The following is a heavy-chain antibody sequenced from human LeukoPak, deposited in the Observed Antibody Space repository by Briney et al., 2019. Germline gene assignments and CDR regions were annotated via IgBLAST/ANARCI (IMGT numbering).Heavy chain of an antibody. CDR3: AKDADYYGSGSYFDY. J-gene: IGHJ4*02. CDR2: ISGSGGST. V-gene: IGHV3-23*01. D-gene: IGHD3-10*01. Sequence: PGGSLRLSCAASGFTFSSSAMSWVRQAPGKGLGWVSAISGSGGSTYYADSVKGRFTISRDNSKNTLYLQMNSLRAEDTAVYYCAKDADYYGSGSYFDYWGQGTLVTVSS. CDR1: GFTFSSSA.